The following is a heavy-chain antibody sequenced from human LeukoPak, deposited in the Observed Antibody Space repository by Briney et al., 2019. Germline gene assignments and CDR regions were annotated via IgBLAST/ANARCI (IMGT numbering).Heavy chain of an antibody. CDR1: GGSISSSSYY. CDR2: IYYSGST. V-gene: IGHV4-39*01. D-gene: IGHD5-18*01. CDR3: ARRSGIQLWLSVFEP. J-gene: IGHJ4*02. Sequence: SETLSLTCTVSGGSISSSSYYWGWIRQPPGKGLEWIGSIYYSGSTYYNPCLKSRVTISVDTSKNQFSLKLSSVTASDTAVYYCARRSGIQLWLSVFEPWGQGTLVTVSS.